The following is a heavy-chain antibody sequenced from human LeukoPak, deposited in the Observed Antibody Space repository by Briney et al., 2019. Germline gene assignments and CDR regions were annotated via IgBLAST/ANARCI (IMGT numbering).Heavy chain of an antibody. D-gene: IGHD2-15*01. CDR1: GGSFSGYY. CDR3: ARDSPRIEY. V-gene: IGHV4-34*01. Sequence: PSETLSPTCAVYGGSFSGYYWNWIRQPPGKGLEWIGSIYYSGSTYYNPSLKSRVTISVDTSKNQFSLKLSSVTAADTAVYYCARDSPRIEYWGQGTLVTVSS. J-gene: IGHJ4*02. CDR2: IYYSGST.